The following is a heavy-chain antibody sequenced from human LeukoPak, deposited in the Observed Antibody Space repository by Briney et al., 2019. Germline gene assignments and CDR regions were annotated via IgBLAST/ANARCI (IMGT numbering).Heavy chain of an antibody. D-gene: IGHD3-22*01. J-gene: IGHJ3*02. CDR1: GFTFSSYA. CDR2: ISAGRGST. V-gene: IGHV3-23*01. Sequence: PGGSLRLSCAASGFTFSSYAMSWVRQAPGKGLERGSAISAGRGSTYYADSVKGRFTVSRDNSKNTLYLQMNSLRAEDTAVYYCAKFLNRVYYDSSGFDAFDIWGQGTMVTVSS. CDR3: AKFLNRVYYDSSGFDAFDI.